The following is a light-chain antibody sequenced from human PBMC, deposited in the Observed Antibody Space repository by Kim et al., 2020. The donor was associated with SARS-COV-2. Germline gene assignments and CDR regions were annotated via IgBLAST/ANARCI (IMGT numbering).Light chain of an antibody. J-gene: IGLJ2*01. Sequence: QSALTQPPSASGSPGQSVTISCTGTSSDVGAYNYVSWYQQHPGKAPKLMIYVVNKRPSGVPDRFSGSKSGNTASLTVSGLQAEDEADYYCSSYAGSKIAVFGGGTHLTVL. CDR3: SSYAGSKIAV. CDR2: VVN. CDR1: SSDVGAYNY. V-gene: IGLV2-8*01.